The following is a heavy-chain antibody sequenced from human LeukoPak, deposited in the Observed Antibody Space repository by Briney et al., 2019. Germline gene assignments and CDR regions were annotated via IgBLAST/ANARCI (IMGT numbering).Heavy chain of an antibody. CDR3: ATARPRIAAACKGYFDH. CDR1: GYTLTELS. CDR2: FDPEDGET. V-gene: IGHV1-24*01. Sequence: EASVKVSCKVSGYTLTELSMRWVRQAPGKGLEWMGGFDPEDGETIYAQKFQGRVTMTEDTSTDTAYMELSSLRSEDTAVYYCATARPRIAAACKGYFDHWGQGTLVTVSS. D-gene: IGHD6-13*01. J-gene: IGHJ4*02.